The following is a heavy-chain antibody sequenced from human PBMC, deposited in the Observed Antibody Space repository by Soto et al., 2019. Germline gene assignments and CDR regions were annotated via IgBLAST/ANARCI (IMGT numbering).Heavy chain of an antibody. D-gene: IGHD3-10*01. V-gene: IGHV4-39*01. Sequence: SETLSLTCTVSGGSISSSSYYWGWIRQPPGKGLEWIGSIYYSGSTYYNPSLKSRVTISVDTSKNQFSLKLSSVTAADTAVYYCARRWITMVRGVITNWFDPWGQGTLVTVSS. J-gene: IGHJ5*02. CDR1: GGSISSSSYY. CDR3: ARRWITMVRGVITNWFDP. CDR2: IYYSGST.